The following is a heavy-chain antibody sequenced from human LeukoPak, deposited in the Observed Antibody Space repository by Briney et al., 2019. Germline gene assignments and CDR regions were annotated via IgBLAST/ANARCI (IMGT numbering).Heavy chain of an antibody. CDR2: ISAYNGYT. V-gene: IGHV1-18*01. CDR3: VICYSVVGAFDI. J-gene: IGHJ3*02. Sequence: PGASVKVSCKASGYTFTSYGISWVRQAPGQGLEWMGWISAYNGYTNYAQKLQGRVTMTTDTSTSTAYMELRSLRSDNTAVYYCVICYSVVGAFDIWGQGTMVTVSS. CDR1: GYTFTSYG. D-gene: IGHD2-21*01.